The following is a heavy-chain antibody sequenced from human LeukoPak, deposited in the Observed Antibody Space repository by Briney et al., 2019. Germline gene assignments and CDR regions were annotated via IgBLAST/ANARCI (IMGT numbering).Heavy chain of an antibody. D-gene: IGHD2-21*01. CDR2: INHSGST. J-gene: IGHJ4*02. CDR1: GGSFSGYY. Sequence: SETLSLTCAVYGGSFSGYYWSWIRQPPGKGLEWIGEINHSGSTNYNPSLKSRVTISVDTSKNQFSLKLSSVTVADTAVYYCARGQGVNYFDYWGQGTLVTVSS. V-gene: IGHV4-34*01. CDR3: ARGQGVNYFDY.